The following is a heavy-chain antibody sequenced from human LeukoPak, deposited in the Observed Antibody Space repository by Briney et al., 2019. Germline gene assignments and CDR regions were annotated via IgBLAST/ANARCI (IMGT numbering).Heavy chain of an antibody. D-gene: IGHD1-26*01. Sequence: PSETLSLTCTVSGGSISSYYWSWIRQPPGKGLEWIGYIYYSGSTNYNPSLKSRVTISVDTSKNQFSLKLSSVTAADTAVYYCVRHQQWELPDALDIWGQGTMVTVSS. J-gene: IGHJ3*02. CDR3: VRHQQWELPDALDI. CDR1: GGSISSYY. V-gene: IGHV4-59*08. CDR2: IYYSGST.